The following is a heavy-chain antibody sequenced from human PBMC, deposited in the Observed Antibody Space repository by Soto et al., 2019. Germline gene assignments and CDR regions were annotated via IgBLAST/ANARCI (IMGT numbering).Heavy chain of an antibody. V-gene: IGHV4-59*13. D-gene: IGHD3-10*01. J-gene: IGHJ5*02. CDR3: ARAQPFEFHNWFDP. CDR1: GGSISSYY. Sequence: QVQLQESGPGLVKSSETLSLTCTVTGGSISSYYWSWIRRPPGKGLEWIGHIYDSGSTNYNPSLESRVTISLDTSTNQFSLKFSSVTAADTAVYHCARAQPFEFHNWFDPWGQGTLVSVSA. CDR2: IYDSGST.